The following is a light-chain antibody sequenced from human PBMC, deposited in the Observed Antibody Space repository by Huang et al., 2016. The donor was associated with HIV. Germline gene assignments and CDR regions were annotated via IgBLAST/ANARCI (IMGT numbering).Light chain of an antibody. CDR1: QSISTY. J-gene: IGKJ3*01. Sequence: EIVLTQSPATLSLSAGDRATLSCRASQSISTYLAWYQHKPGQPPRLLISDASNRATGIPARFSGSGSGTDFTLTISSLEPEDFAVYYCQQRTSSFTFGPGTKVDIK. CDR3: QQRTSSFT. CDR2: DAS. V-gene: IGKV3-11*01.